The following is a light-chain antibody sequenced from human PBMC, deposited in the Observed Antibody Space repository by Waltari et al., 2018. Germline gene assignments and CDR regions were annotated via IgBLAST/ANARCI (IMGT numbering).Light chain of an antibody. CDR1: QSISRW. V-gene: IGKV1-5*03. Sequence: DIQMTQSPSTVSASIGDNVTLTCRASQSISRWLAWYQQKPGKAPKLLIHKASSLQSGVPSRFSGSGYGTEFTLNITSLQPDDFATYYCQHYNSFSALFTFGPGTQVDIK. J-gene: IGKJ3*01. CDR2: KAS. CDR3: QHYNSFSALFT.